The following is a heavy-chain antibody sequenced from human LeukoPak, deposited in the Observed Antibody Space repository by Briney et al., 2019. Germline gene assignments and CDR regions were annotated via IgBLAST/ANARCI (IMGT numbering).Heavy chain of an antibody. Sequence: SETLSLTCPVSGVSISSYYWSWIRPPPGKGLEWIGYIYYSGSTNYNPSLKSRVTISVDTSKNQFSLKLSSVTAADTAVYYCARARSGVVLLWDYWGQGTLVTVSS. V-gene: IGHV4-59*01. CDR3: ARARSGVVLLWDY. D-gene: IGHD3-3*01. CDR2: IYYSGST. CDR1: GVSISSYY. J-gene: IGHJ4*02.